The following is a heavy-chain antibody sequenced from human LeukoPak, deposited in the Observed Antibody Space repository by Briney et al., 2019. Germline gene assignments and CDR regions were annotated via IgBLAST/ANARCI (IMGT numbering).Heavy chain of an antibody. CDR3: ARGEFGILSY. CDR1: GGSISSGGYS. D-gene: IGHD3-9*01. V-gene: IGHV4-30-2*01. J-gene: IGHJ4*02. Sequence: SQTLSLTCAVSGGSISSGGYSWSWIRQPPGKGLEWIGYIYHSGSTYYNPSLKSRVTISVDRSKNQFSLKLSSVTAADTAVYYCARGEFGILSYWGQGTLVTVSS. CDR2: IYHSGST.